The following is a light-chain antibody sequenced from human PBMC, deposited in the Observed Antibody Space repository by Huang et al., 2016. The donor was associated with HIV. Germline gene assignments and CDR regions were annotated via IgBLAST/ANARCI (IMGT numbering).Light chain of an antibody. CDR1: QSVRSY. J-gene: IGKJ4*01. CDR2: DAS. V-gene: IGKV3-11*01. CDR3: QQRSAWPLT. Sequence: EIVLTQSPATLSLSPGERATLSRRASQSVRSYLAWYQQKPGQAPRLLIYDASNRATGLPARFSGSGSGTDFTLTISNLQSEDFSVYYCQQRSAWPLTFGGGTKVEI.